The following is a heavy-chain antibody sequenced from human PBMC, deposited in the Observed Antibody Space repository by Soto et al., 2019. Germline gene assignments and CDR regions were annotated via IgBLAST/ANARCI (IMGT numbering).Heavy chain of an antibody. D-gene: IGHD4-17*01. V-gene: IGHV3-72*01. CDR2: ARNKVNSYTT. CDR1: GFTFGDHY. CDR3: VRELMTRVTEEISFFAF. Sequence: GGSLRLSCAASGFTFGDHYMDWVRQAPGKGLEWVGRARNKVNSYTTEYAASVKGRFTISRDDSKNSLYLQMNSLKTEDTAVYYCVRELMTRVTEEISFFAFWGKGALVPVSS. J-gene: IGHJ4*02.